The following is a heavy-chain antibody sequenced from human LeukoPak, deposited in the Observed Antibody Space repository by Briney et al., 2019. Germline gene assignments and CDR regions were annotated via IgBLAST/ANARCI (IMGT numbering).Heavy chain of an antibody. CDR3: ARPHTVLYNWFDP. CDR2: INPNSGGT. V-gene: IGHV1-2*06. D-gene: IGHD1-1*01. CDR1: GYTFTGYY. J-gene: IGHJ6*04. Sequence: GASVKVSCKASGYTFTGYYMHWVRQAPGQGLEWMGRINPNSGGTNYAQKFQGRVTMTRDTSISTAYMELSRLRSDDTAVYYCARPHTVLYNWFDPWGKGTTVTVSS.